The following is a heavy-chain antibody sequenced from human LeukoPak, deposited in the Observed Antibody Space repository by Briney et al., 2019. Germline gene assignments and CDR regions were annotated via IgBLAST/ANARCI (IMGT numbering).Heavy chain of an antibody. Sequence: SETLSLTCAVYGGSFSGYYWSWIRQPPGKGLEWIGSIYYSGSTYYNPSLKSRVTISVDTSKNQFSLKLSSVTAADTAVYYCARDLVRDGYNFFGYWGQGALVTVSS. CDR1: GGSFSGYY. V-gene: IGHV4-34*01. D-gene: IGHD5-24*01. CDR2: IYYSGST. J-gene: IGHJ4*02. CDR3: ARDLVRDGYNFFGY.